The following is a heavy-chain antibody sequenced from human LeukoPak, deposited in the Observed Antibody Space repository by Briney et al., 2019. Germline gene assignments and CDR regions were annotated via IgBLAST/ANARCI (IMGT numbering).Heavy chain of an antibody. D-gene: IGHD3-22*01. V-gene: IGHV3-21*01. Sequence: GGSLRLSCAASGFTFSSYSMNWVRQAPGKGLEWVSSISSSSYIYYADSVKGRFTISRDNAKNSLYLQMNSLRAEDTAVYYCARGGRQGYYDSSGYPLYWGQGTLVTVSS. CDR2: ISSSSYI. CDR1: GFTFSSYS. CDR3: ARGGRQGYYDSSGYPLY. J-gene: IGHJ4*02.